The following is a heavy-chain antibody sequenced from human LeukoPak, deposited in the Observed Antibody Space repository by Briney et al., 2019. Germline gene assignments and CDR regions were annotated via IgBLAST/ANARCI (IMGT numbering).Heavy chain of an antibody. CDR1: GYTFTSYG. V-gene: IGHV1-18*01. J-gene: IGHJ5*02. Sequence: ASVTVSCKASGYTFTSYGISWVRQAPGQGLEWMGWISAYNGNTNYAQKLQGRVTMTTDTSTSTAYMELRSLRSDDTAVYYCARDSIVLMVYAMPNWFDPWGQGALVTVSS. CDR2: ISAYNGNT. D-gene: IGHD2-8*01. CDR3: ARDSIVLMVYAMPNWFDP.